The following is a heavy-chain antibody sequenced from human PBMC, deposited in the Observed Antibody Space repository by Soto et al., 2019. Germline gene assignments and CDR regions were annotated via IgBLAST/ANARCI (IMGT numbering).Heavy chain of an antibody. CDR1: GFILSNYW. CDR2: IKQDGSEK. Sequence: GGSLRLSCAASGFILSNYWMSWVRQAPGKGLEWVANIKQDGSEKYYVDSVQGRFTISRDNARNSLYLQMNSLGAEDTAVYFCATQHDYGDYLNWLDPSAQGTPVTVSS. J-gene: IGHJ5*02. D-gene: IGHD4-17*01. CDR3: ATQHDYGDYLNWLDP. V-gene: IGHV3-7*01.